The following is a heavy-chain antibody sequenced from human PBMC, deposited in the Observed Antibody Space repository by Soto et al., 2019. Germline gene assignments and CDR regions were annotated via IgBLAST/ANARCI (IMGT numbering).Heavy chain of an antibody. V-gene: IGHV3-48*04. Sequence: EVQLVESGGGLVQPGGSLRLSCAASGFNFNIYSLNWVRQAPGKGLEWISYIGGTIKTIYYADSVQGRFTISSDNAKKSLYRQMNTLRVEDTAVYYCAARPRNAFDIWVQGTMVNVSS. CDR3: AARPRNAFDI. CDR1: GFNFNIYS. CDR2: IGGTIKTI. J-gene: IGHJ3*02.